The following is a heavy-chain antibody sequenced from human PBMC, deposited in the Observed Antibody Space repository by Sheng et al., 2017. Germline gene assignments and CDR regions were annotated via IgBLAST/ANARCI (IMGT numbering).Heavy chain of an antibody. CDR2: ISYDGGGK. D-gene: IGHD2-8*01. J-gene: IGHJ4*01. CDR3: ARGSQYSISDY. CDR1: GFTVSSYA. Sequence: QVQLVDSGGGVVQPGRSLRLSCAASGFTVSSYAIHWVRQAPGKGLEWVALISYDGGGKYYADSVKGRFTISRDTSRNTVYLQMNSLRAEDTAVYYCARGSQYSISDYWGPERWSPSPQ. V-gene: IGHV3-30*04.